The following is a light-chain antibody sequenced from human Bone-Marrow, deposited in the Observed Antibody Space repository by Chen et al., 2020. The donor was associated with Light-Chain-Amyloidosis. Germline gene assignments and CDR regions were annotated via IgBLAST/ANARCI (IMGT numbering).Light chain of an antibody. Sequence: EIVLTQSPATLSLSPGERATLSCRASQSVSSYLAWYQQKPGQAPRLLIYDAANRATGIPARFSGSGSGTDFTLTIRSPEPEDFAVSYCQQRSNWPWTFGQGTKVEIK. CDR3: QQRSNWPWT. CDR1: QSVSSY. J-gene: IGKJ1*01. V-gene: IGKV3-11*01. CDR2: DAA.